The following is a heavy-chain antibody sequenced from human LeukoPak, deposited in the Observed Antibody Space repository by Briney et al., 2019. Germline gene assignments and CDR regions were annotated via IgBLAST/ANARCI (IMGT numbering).Heavy chain of an antibody. CDR2: IYYSGST. V-gene: IGHV4-39*01. Sequence: SETLSLTCTVSGGSISSSSYYWGWIRQPPGKGLEWIGSIYYSGSTYYNPSLKSRVTISVDTSKNQFSLKLSSVTAADTAVYYCARQLRLEYYYDSSGYYGRAFDIWGQGTMVTVSS. CDR1: GGSISSSSYY. D-gene: IGHD3-22*01. J-gene: IGHJ3*02. CDR3: ARQLRLEYYYDSSGYYGRAFDI.